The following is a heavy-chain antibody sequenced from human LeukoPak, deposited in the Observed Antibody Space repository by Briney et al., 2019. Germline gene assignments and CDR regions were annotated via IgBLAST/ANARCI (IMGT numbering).Heavy chain of an antibody. V-gene: IGHV3-23*01. CDR1: GFTFSTYA. D-gene: IGHD2-21*02. Sequence: GGSLRLSCAASGFTFSTYAMGWVRQAPGKGLEWVSTVTGSGGSTYYADSVNGRFTISRDNSKNTLFLKMASLSADDTALYYCAKDLVVETPTGIFDFWGQGTLVTVSS. CDR2: VTGSGGST. J-gene: IGHJ4*02. CDR3: AKDLVVETPTGIFDF.